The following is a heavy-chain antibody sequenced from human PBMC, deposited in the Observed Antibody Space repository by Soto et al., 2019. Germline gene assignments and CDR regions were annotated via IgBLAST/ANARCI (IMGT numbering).Heavy chain of an antibody. CDR2: MSYSGIT. V-gene: IGHV4-30-4*01. J-gene: IGHJ4*02. Sequence: TLSLTCTFSGVSIRSGSYYWSWIRQPPGKGLEWIGFMSYSGITSYNASLKSRITMSVDTSKNQFSLKLTSVTAADTAVYYCARGPDRYYFDYWGQGTLVTVSS. CDR1: GVSIRSGSYY. CDR3: ARGPDRYYFDY.